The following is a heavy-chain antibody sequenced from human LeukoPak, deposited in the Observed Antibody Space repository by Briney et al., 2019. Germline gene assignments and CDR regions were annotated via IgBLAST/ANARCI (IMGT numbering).Heavy chain of an antibody. CDR3: VRGLWTAMGAGAY. CDR1: GFTVTEYA. CDR2: ISDDGTNR. V-gene: IGHV3-30*03. J-gene: IGHJ4*02. Sequence: GGSLRLSCAASGFTVTEYAMTWVRQAPGKGLEWVTSISDDGTNRYYSDSVRGRFTISRDNSKSTLYLQMDSLRIEDTSMYYCVRGLWTAMGAGAYWGQGTLVAVSS. D-gene: IGHD5-18*01.